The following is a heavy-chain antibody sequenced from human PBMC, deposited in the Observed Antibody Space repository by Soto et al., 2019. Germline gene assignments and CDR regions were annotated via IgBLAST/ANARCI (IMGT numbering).Heavy chain of an antibody. V-gene: IGHV3-23*01. CDR1: GFTFSSYA. CDR3: AKVFLRFLEWLLWDY. CDR2: ISGSGGST. J-gene: IGHJ4*02. Sequence: GGSLRLSCAASGFTFSSYAMSWVRQAPGKGLEWVSAISGSGGSTYYADSVKGRFNISRDNSKNTLYLQMNSLRAEDTAVYYCAKVFLRFLEWLLWDYWGQGTLVTVSS. D-gene: IGHD3-3*01.